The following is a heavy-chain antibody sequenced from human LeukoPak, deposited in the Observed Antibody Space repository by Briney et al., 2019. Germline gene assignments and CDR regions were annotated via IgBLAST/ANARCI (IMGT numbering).Heavy chain of an antibody. CDR3: AREDSSYDAFDI. J-gene: IGHJ3*02. V-gene: IGHV3-30-3*01. Sequence: GGSLRLSCAASGFTFSSYALHWVRQAPGKGLEWVAVISYDGSNKYYADSVKGRFTISRDNSKNTLYLQMNSLRAEDTAVYYCAREDSSYDAFDIWGQGTMVTVSS. CDR1: GFTFSSYA. D-gene: IGHD6-6*01. CDR2: ISYDGSNK.